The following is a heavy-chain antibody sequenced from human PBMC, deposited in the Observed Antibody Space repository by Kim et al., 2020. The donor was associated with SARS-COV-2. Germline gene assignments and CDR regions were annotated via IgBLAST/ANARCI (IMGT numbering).Heavy chain of an antibody. CDR1: GFSVSGYF. J-gene: IGHJ4*02. CDR2: IYLDGRT. CDR3: STRHCNYKGDY. Sequence: GGSLRLSCAASGFSVSGYFMSWVRQAPGKGLEWVSDIYLDGRTYYADSVKDRLTISSNNSMKKLYLQMNSLRVEDTAVYYYSTRHCNYKGDYVGQGTPVT. V-gene: IGHV3-53*01. D-gene: IGHD1-1*01.